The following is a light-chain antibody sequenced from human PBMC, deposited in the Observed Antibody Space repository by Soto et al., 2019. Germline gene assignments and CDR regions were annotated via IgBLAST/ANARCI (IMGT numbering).Light chain of an antibody. CDR1: QGSGNN. CDR3: LQHHTYPYT. J-gene: IGKJ2*01. V-gene: IGKV1-17*01. Sequence: DIQMTQSPSSLSASVGDRVTITCRASQGSGNNLGWFQQKVGRAPKRLIYAASSLEGGVPLRFSGSGSGTEVTLTISGLQPEDCATYYCLQHHTYPYTFGQGTKLEIK. CDR2: AAS.